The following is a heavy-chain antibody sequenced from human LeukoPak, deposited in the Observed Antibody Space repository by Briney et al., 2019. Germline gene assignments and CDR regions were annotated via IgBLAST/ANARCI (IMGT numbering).Heavy chain of an antibody. J-gene: IGHJ4*02. CDR2: ISYDGSNK. CDR3: AKDRGRYEIDY. Sequence: GGSLRLSCAASGFTFSSYGMHWVRQAPGKGLEWVAVISYDGSNKYYADSVKGRFTISRDNSKNTLYLQMNSLGAEDTAVYYCAKDRGRYEIDYWGQGTLVTVSS. V-gene: IGHV3-30*18. D-gene: IGHD5-12*01. CDR1: GFTFSSYG.